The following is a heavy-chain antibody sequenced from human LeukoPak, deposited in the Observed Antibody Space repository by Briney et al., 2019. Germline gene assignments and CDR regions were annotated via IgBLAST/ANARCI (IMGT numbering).Heavy chain of an antibody. CDR1: GGSISSYY. J-gene: IGHJ5*02. CDR3: ARAPVFHRGVYHNWFDP. V-gene: IGHV4-59*01. D-gene: IGHD3-16*01. CDR2: ISYSGST. Sequence: PSETLSLTCTVSGGSISSYYWSWIRQPPGKGLEWIACISYSGSTKYNPSLKSRVTISVDTSKNQLSLKLSSVTAADTAVYYCARAPVFHRGVYHNWFDPWGQGTLVTVSS.